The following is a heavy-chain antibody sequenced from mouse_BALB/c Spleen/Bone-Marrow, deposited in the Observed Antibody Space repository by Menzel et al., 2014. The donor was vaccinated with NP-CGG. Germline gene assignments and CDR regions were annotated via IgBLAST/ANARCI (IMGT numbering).Heavy chain of an antibody. CDR2: ISDGGSYT. D-gene: IGHD2-1*01. CDR3: ARYGNYPMDY. Sequence: EVELVESGGGLVKPGGSLKLSCAASGFTFSDYYMYWVRQTPEKRLEWVATISDGGSYTYYPDSVKGRFTISRDNAKNNLYLQMSSRKSEDTAMYYCARYGNYPMDYWGQGTSVTVSS. CDR1: GFTFSDYY. V-gene: IGHV5-4*02. J-gene: IGHJ4*01.